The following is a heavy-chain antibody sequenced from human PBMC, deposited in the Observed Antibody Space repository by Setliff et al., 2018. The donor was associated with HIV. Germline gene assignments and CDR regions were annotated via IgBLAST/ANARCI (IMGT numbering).Heavy chain of an antibody. Sequence: SETLSLTCSVSGDSIISSTYYWGWIRQPPGKGLEWIGSVFYSGSTFYNPSLKSRVIISVDTSKNHFSLKLTSVTAADTAVYYCARGRLRFLGYFDYWGQGTLVTVSS. CDR1: GDSIISSTYY. V-gene: IGHV4-39*02. CDR2: VFYSGST. CDR3: ARGRLRFLGYFDY. J-gene: IGHJ4*02. D-gene: IGHD3-3*01.